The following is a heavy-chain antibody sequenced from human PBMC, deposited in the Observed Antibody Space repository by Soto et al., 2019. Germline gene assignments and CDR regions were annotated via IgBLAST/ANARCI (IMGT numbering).Heavy chain of an antibody. CDR2: INHSGST. V-gene: IGHV4-34*01. CDR1: GGSFSGYY. CDR3: ARGLRSLYSSSWYHY. J-gene: IGHJ4*02. Sequence: SETLSLTCAVYGGSFSGYYWSWIRQPPGKGLEWIGEINHSGSTNYNPSLKSRVTISVDTSKNPFSLKLSSVTAADTAVYYCARGLRSLYSSSWYHYWGQGTLVTVSS. D-gene: IGHD6-13*01.